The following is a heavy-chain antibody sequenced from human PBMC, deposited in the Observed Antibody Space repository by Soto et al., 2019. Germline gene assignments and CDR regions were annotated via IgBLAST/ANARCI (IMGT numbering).Heavy chain of an antibody. CDR3: ARAFGSTMPSLF. J-gene: IGHJ4*02. Sequence: SETLSLTCTVSGGYISSYYWTWIRQPPGKGLEWIGYIYYSGSTNYNPSLKSRVTMSIDTSKNQFSLKLSSVTAADTAVYYCARAFGSTMPSLFWGQGTLVTVS. CDR1: GGYISSYY. V-gene: IGHV4-59*01. CDR2: IYYSGST. D-gene: IGHD2-2*01.